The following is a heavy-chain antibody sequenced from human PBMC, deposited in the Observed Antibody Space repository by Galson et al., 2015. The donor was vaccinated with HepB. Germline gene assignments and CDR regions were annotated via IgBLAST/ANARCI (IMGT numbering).Heavy chain of an antibody. CDR2: FDPEDGET. J-gene: IGHJ2*01. CDR3: ATAREGYWYFDL. Sequence: SVKVSCKVSGYTLTELSMHWVRQAPGKGLEWMGGFDPEDGETIYAQKFQGRVIMTEDTSTDTAYMELSSLRSEDTAVYYCATAREGYWYFDLWGRGTLVTVSS. V-gene: IGHV1-24*01. D-gene: IGHD5-24*01. CDR1: GYTLTELS.